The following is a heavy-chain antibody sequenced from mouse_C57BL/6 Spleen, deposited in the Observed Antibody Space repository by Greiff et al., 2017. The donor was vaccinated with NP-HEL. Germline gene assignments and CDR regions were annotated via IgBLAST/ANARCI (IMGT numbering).Heavy chain of an antibody. Sequence: EVQLQQSGPELVKPGASVKISCKASGYTFTDYNMDWVKQSHGKSLEWIGDINPNNGGTIYNQKFKGKATLTVDKSSSTAYMELRGLTSEDTAVYYCARLDYSFDYWGQGTTLTVSS. CDR3: ARLDYSFDY. V-gene: IGHV1-18*01. CDR2: INPNNGGT. CDR1: GYTFTDYN. J-gene: IGHJ2*01.